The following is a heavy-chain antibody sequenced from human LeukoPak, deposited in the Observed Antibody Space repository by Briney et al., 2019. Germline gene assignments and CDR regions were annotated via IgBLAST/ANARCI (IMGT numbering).Heavy chain of an antibody. Sequence: PSQTLSLTCTVSGGSISSGSYYWSWIRQPAGKGLEWIGRIYTSGSTNYNPSLKSRVTISVDTSKNQFSLKLSSVTAADTAVYYCASGYWGSYHYYYMDVWGKGTTVTVSS. CDR1: GGSISSGSYY. D-gene: IGHD5-18*01. CDR3: ASGYWGSYHYYYMDV. J-gene: IGHJ6*03. V-gene: IGHV4-61*02. CDR2: IYTSGST.